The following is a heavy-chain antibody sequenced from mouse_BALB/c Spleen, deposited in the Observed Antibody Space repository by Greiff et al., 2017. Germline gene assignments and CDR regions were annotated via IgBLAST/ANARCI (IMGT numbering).Heavy chain of an antibody. V-gene: IGHV3-2*02. J-gene: IGHJ4*01. Sequence: DVKLQESGPGLVKPSQSLSLTCTVTGYSITSDYAWNWLRQFPGNKLEWMGYISYSGSTSYNPSLKSRISITRDTSKNQFFLQLNSVTTEDTATYYCARSDYDGYAMDYWGQGTSVTVSS. D-gene: IGHD2-4*01. CDR1: GYSITSDYA. CDR3: ARSDYDGYAMDY. CDR2: ISYSGST.